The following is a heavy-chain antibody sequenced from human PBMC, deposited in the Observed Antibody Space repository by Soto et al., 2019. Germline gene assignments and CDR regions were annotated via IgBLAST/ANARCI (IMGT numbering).Heavy chain of an antibody. CDR3: AREVLIVSYYYYYMDV. Sequence: QVQLQQWGAGLLKPSETLSLTCAVYGGSFSGYYWSWIRQPPGKGLEWIGEINHSGSTNYNPSLKSRVTISVDTSKNQFFLKLSSVTAADTAVYYCAREVLIVSYYYYYMDVWGKGTTVTVSS. CDR2: INHSGST. J-gene: IGHJ6*03. V-gene: IGHV4-34*01. D-gene: IGHD2-8*01. CDR1: GGSFSGYY.